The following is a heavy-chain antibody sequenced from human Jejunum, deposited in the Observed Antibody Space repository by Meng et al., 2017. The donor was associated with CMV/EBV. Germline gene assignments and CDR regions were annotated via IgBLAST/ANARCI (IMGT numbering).Heavy chain of an antibody. CDR1: GGSMSSGNYY. D-gene: IGHD3-10*01. CDR2: IHSSGST. J-gene: IGHJ5*02. Sequence: QGQLKDAGPGLVEPSQTLSLTCTVSGGSMSSGNYYWSWIRQPPGKGLEWIGYIHSSGSTYYNPSLRSRLTISVDTSKNQFSLKLSSVTAADTAVYYCARASYGSGSPLGESWFDPWGQGTLVTVSS. CDR3: ARASYGSGSPLGESWFDP. V-gene: IGHV4-30-4*01.